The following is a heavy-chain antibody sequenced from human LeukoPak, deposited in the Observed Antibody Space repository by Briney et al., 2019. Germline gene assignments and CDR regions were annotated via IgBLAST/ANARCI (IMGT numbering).Heavy chain of an antibody. D-gene: IGHD7-27*01. V-gene: IGHV1-46*01. Sequence: ASVKVSCKASGYTFISYYMHWVRQAPGQGLEWMGIINPSGGSTSYAQKFQGRVTMTRDMSTSTVYMELSSLRSEDTAVYYCAREDWGVDAFDIWGQGTMVTVSS. CDR2: INPSGGST. J-gene: IGHJ3*02. CDR3: AREDWGVDAFDI. CDR1: GYTFISYY.